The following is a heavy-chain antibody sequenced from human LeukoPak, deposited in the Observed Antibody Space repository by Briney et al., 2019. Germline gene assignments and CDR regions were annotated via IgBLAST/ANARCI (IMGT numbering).Heavy chain of an antibody. Sequence: ASVKVSCKASGYTFTMYHIHWVRQAPGQGLEWMGMINPSDGATTYAQRFQGRVTLIRDMSTTTVYMDLHSLRFEVTVVLFFAREQRGGLSGNLGGLFASYYTYYFMDVWGRGTTVTVSS. CDR1: GYTFTMYH. CDR2: INPSDGAT. D-gene: IGHD1-26*01. J-gene: IGHJ6*03. CDR3: AREQRGGLSGNLGGLFASYYTYYFMDV. V-gene: IGHV1-46*01.